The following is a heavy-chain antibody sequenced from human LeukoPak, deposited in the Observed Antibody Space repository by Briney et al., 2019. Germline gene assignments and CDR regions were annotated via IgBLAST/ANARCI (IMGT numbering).Heavy chain of an antibody. Sequence: GGSLRLSCAASGFTFSNYATSWVRQAPGKGLEWVSAISASGGSTYYADSVKGRFTISRDNAKNSLFLQMNSLRAEDTAVYYCSRGRLFGDYWGQGALVTVSS. J-gene: IGHJ4*02. CDR1: GFTFSNYA. CDR3: SRGRLFGDY. CDR2: ISASGGST. D-gene: IGHD3-16*01. V-gene: IGHV3-23*01.